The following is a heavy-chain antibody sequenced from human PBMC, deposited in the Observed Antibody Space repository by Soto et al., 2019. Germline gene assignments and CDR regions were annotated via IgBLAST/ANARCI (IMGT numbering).Heavy chain of an antibody. CDR3: ARDEDAPHSGYDNFDY. CDR2: ISSSGSTI. D-gene: IGHD5-12*01. J-gene: IGHJ4*02. CDR1: GFTFSDYY. Sequence: GGSLRLSCAASGFTFSDYYMSWIRQAPGKGLEWVSYISSSGSTIYYADSVKGRFTISRDNAKNSLYLQMNSLRAEDTAVYYCARDEDAPHSGYDNFDYWGQGTLVTVS. V-gene: IGHV3-11*01.